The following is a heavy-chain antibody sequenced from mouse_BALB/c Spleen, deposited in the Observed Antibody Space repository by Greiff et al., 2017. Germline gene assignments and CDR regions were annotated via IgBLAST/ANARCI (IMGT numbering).Heavy chain of an antibody. V-gene: IGHV1-87*01. CDR2: IYPGDGDT. CDR3: AGGNPLYAMDY. CDR1: GYTFTSYW. Sequence: QVQLKESGAELARPGASVKLSCKASGYTFTSYWMQWVKQRPGQGLEWIGAIYPGDGDTRYTQKFKGKATLTADKSSSTAYMQLSSLASEDSAVYYCAGGNPLYAMDYWGQGTSVTVSS. J-gene: IGHJ4*01. D-gene: IGHD1-1*02.